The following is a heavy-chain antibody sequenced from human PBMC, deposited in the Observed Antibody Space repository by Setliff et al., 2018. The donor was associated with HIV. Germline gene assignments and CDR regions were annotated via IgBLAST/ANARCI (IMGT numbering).Heavy chain of an antibody. CDR3: ATEGRQKLALFDH. CDR1: GGSISSNKW. CDR2: IYHSGST. D-gene: IGHD6-6*01. V-gene: IGHV4-4*02. Sequence: YAVSGGSISSNKWWSWVRQPPGKGLEWIGEIYHSGSTYYNPSLKSRVTISVDTSNNQFSLNLKSVTTADTAVYYCATEGRQKLALFDHWGLGTLVTVSS. J-gene: IGHJ4*02.